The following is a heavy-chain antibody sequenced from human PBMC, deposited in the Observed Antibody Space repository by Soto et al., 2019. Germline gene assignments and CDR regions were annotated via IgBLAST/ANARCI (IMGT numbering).Heavy chain of an antibody. D-gene: IGHD6-6*01. Sequence: QVQLVQSGAEVKKPGASVKVSCKASGYTFTSYYMHWVRQAPGQGLEWMGIINPSGGSTSYAQKFQRRVTMTRDTSTSTVYMELSSLRSEGTAVYYCARDHSYSSSYYYMDVWGKGTTVTVSS. J-gene: IGHJ6*03. V-gene: IGHV1-46*03. CDR3: ARDHSYSSSYYYMDV. CDR1: GYTFTSYY. CDR2: INPSGGST.